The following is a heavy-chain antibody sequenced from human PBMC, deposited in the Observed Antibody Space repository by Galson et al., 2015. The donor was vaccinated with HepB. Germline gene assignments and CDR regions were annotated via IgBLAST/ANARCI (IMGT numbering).Heavy chain of an antibody. CDR2: ISSSSSTI. V-gene: IGHV3-48*01. J-gene: IGHJ4*02. D-gene: IGHD1-26*01. CDR3: AISWGEYREVDY. CDR1: GFTFSSYS. Sequence: SLRLSCAASGFTFSSYSMNWVRQAPGKGLEWVSYISSSSSTIYYADSVEGRFTISRDNAKNSLYLQMNSLRAEDTAVYYCAISWGEYREVDYWGQGILVTVSS.